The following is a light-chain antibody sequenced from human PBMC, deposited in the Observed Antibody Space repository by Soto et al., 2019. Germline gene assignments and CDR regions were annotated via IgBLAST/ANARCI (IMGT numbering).Light chain of an antibody. J-gene: IGKJ1*01. CDR1: QSVTSN. CDR2: GAS. Sequence: EKVMTQSPATLSVSPGESATLSCRASQSVTSNLAWYQQKPGQAPRLLIYGASTRATGIAARFRGSGSGTDFTLTISSLQSEDFAVDYCQQYNNWPWTFGQGTKVDIK. V-gene: IGKV3-15*01. CDR3: QQYNNWPWT.